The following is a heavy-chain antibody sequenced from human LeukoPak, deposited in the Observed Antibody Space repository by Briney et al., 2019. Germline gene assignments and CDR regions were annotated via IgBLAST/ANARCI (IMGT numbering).Heavy chain of an antibody. CDR3: AADYKRPPYYYYYGMDV. Sequence: ASVKVSCKVSGYTLTELSMHWVRQAPGKGLEWMGGFDPEDGETIYAQKFQGRVTMTEDTSTDTAYMELSSLRSEDTAVYYCAADYKRPPYYYYYGMDVWGQGITVTVSS. CDR1: GYTLTELS. CDR2: FDPEDGET. V-gene: IGHV1-24*01. D-gene: IGHD3-10*01. J-gene: IGHJ6*02.